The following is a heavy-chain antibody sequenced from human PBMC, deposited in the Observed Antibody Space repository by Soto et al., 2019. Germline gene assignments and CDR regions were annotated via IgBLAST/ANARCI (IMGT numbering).Heavy chain of an antibody. CDR2: IYYSGST. Sequence: SETLSLTCTVSGSSISSYYWSWIRQPPGKGLEWIGYIYYSGSTNYNPSLKSRVTISVDTSKNQFSLKLSSVTAADTAVYYCARGLPFGELFWYFDYWGQGTLVTVSS. CDR1: GSSISSYY. CDR3: ARGLPFGELFWYFDY. V-gene: IGHV4-59*01. D-gene: IGHD3-10*01. J-gene: IGHJ4*02.